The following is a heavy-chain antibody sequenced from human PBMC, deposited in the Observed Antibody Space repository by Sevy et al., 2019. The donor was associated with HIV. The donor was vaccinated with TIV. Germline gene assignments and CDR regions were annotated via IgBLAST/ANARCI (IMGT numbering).Heavy chain of an antibody. CDR3: AGDPPLMITFGGVIVEDAFDI. CDR1: GYTFTSYG. J-gene: IGHJ3*02. Sequence: ASVKVSCKASGYTFTSYGISWVRQAPGQGLEWMGWISAYNGNTNYAQKLQGRVTMTTDTSTSTAYRELRGLRSDDTAVYYCAGDPPLMITFGGVIVEDAFDIWGQGTMVTVSS. CDR2: ISAYNGNT. D-gene: IGHD3-16*02. V-gene: IGHV1-18*01.